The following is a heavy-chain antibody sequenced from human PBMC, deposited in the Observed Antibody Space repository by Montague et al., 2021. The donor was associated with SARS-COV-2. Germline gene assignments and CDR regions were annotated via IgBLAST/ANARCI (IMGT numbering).Heavy chain of an antibody. CDR3: ARAVVGAKTATIES. CDR1: GGSINNYF. V-gene: IGHV4-59*01. Sequence: SETLSLTCTVSGGSINNYFWGWIRQSPGKGLEWVGYMHSTGSTAXNPSLKSRVIISVDTPKTQISLKLSSVSAADTALYYCARAVVGAKTATIESWGQGTLVTVSS. CDR2: MHSTGST. J-gene: IGHJ4*02. D-gene: IGHD2-15*01.